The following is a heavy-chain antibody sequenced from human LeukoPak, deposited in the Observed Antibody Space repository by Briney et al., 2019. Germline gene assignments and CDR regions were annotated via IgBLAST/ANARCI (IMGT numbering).Heavy chain of an antibody. Sequence: AAVKVSCRPSGYTFIDYYIHWVRQAPAQSLEWMGGVNPDSCGTEYARKFEGRVAMHTERSTDTAYLDLSSLRPADTAVYFCARLTVQWVGGSTLIDAWGQGTLITVSS. J-gene: IGHJ5*02. CDR2: VNPDSCGT. V-gene: IGHV1-2*02. D-gene: IGHD1-26*01. CDR3: ARLTVQWVGGSTLIDA. CDR1: GYTFIDYY.